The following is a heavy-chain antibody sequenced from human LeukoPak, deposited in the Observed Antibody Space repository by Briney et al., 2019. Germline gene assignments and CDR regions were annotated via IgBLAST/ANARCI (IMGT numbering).Heavy chain of an antibody. Sequence: TGGSLRLSCAASGFTFDDYGMSWVRQAPGKGLEWVSGINWNGGSTGYADSVKGRFTISRDNAKNSLYLQMNSLRAEDTAVYYCARDPDSSSFMAPVFGYYYYYMDVWGKGTTVTVSS. V-gene: IGHV3-20*04. CDR1: GFTFDDYG. CDR2: INWNGGST. D-gene: IGHD6-6*01. CDR3: ARDPDSSSFMAPVFGYYYYYMDV. J-gene: IGHJ6*03.